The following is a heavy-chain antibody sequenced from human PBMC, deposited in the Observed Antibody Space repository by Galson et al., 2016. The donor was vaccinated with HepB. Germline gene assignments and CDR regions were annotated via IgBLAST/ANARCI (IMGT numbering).Heavy chain of an antibody. D-gene: IGHD3-10*01. CDR2: VSDSGDS. J-gene: IGHJ4*02. CDR3: ARHITFNYGGGTYFTAHLGS. Sequence: SETLSLTCTVSGGSIINNYYWAWIRQPPGKGPEWIGTVSDSGDSFINPSLKSRVAISIDTSKNQFSLKLTSVTAADTTVYYCARHITFNYGGGTYFTAHLGSWGRGILVTVSS. V-gene: IGHV4-39*01. CDR1: GGSIINNYY.